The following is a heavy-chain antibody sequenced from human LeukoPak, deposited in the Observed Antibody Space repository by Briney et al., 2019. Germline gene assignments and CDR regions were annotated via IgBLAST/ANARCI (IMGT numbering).Heavy chain of an antibody. D-gene: IGHD6-13*01. J-gene: IGHJ4*02. CDR2: IYYSGST. CDR3: ARASSSWYFGTPFDY. CDR1: GGSISSGDYC. V-gene: IGHV4-30-4*01. Sequence: PSQTLSLTCTVSGGSISSGDYCWSWIRQPPGKGLEWIGYIYYSGSTYYNPSLKSRVTISVDTSKNQFSLKLSSVTAADTAVYYCARASSSWYFGTPFDYWGQGTLVTVSS.